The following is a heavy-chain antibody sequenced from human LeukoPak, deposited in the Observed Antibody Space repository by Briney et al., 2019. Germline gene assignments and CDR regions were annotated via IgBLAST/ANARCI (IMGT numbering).Heavy chain of an antibody. D-gene: IGHD4-23*01. CDR2: IYYSGST. J-gene: IGHJ2*01. CDR1: GGSISSYY. V-gene: IGHV4-59*01. Sequence: SETLSLTCTVSGGSISSYYWSWIRQPPGKGLEWIGYIYYSGSTNYNPSLKSRVTISVDTSKNQFSLKLSSVTAADTAVYYCASRATVVTPGWYFDLWGRGTLVTVSS. CDR3: ASRATVVTPGWYFDL.